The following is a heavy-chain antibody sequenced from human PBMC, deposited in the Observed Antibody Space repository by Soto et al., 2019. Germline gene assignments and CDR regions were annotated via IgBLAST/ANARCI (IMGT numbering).Heavy chain of an antibody. V-gene: IGHV1-24*01. D-gene: IGHD4-17*01. Sequence: QVQLVQSGAEVKKPGASVKVSCRVSGYTLNEVAMHWVRQAPGKGLEWLGGFDPDEAETIYAQHFQGRVTMTEDTSTDTVYMELSCLRSEDTALDFCTTYHGDYNFDHWGQGTLVTVSS. J-gene: IGHJ5*02. CDR1: GYTLNEVA. CDR2: FDPDEAET. CDR3: TTYHGDYNFDH.